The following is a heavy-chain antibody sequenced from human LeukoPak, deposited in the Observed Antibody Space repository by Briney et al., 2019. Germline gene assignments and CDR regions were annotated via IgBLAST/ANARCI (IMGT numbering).Heavy chain of an antibody. D-gene: IGHD3-16*01. CDR2: INHSGST. CDR1: GGSFSGYY. J-gene: IGHJ4*02. CDR3: ARGSDYVWGKDDY. Sequence: PSETLSLTCAVYGGSFSGYYWSWIRQPPGKGLEWIGEINHSGSTKYSPSLKSRVIISVDTSKNQFSLKLTSVTAADTAVYYCARGSDYVWGKDDYWGQGNLVTVSS. V-gene: IGHV4-34*01.